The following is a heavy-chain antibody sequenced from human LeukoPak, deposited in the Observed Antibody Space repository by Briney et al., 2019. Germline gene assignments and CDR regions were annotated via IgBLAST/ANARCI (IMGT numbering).Heavy chain of an antibody. V-gene: IGHV4-39*01. CDR1: GGSISSSSYY. Sequence: PSETLSLTCTVSGGSISSSSYYWGWIRQPPGKGLEWIGSIYYSGSTYYNPSLKSRVTISVDTSKNQFSLKLSPVTAADTAVYYCARPKRRSSSCWGYWGQGTLVTVSS. J-gene: IGHJ4*02. CDR2: IYYSGST. CDR3: ARPKRRSSSCWGY. D-gene: IGHD6-13*01.